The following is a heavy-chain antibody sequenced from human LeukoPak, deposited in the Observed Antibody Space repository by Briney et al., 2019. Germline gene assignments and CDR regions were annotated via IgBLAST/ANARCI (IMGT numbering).Heavy chain of an antibody. D-gene: IGHD1-26*01. V-gene: IGHV1-2*02. CDR3: ARADRLDGSPYLIGP. Sequence: GASVKVSCKTSGYTFIDYYMHWVRQAPGQGLAWMGWINPSSGRTSTAQKFQGRITMTRDTSITTFYMEVSWLTSDDTAIYYCARADRLDGSPYLIGPWGQGTLVSVSS. J-gene: IGHJ5*02. CDR2: INPSSGRT. CDR1: GYTFIDYY.